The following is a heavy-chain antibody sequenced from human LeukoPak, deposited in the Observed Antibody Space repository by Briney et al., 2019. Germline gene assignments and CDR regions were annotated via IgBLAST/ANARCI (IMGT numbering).Heavy chain of an antibody. CDR1: GGSISSYY. J-gene: IGHJ4*02. D-gene: IGHD2-2*01. V-gene: IGHV4-4*07. CDR3: ARDVRYCSSTSCYYGIDY. Sequence: PSETLSLTCTVSGGSISSYYWSWVRQPAGKGLEWIGRIYTSGSTNYNPSLKSRVTMSVDTSKNQFSLKLSSVTAADTAVYYCARDVRYCSSTSCYYGIDYWGQGTLVTVSS. CDR2: IYTSGST.